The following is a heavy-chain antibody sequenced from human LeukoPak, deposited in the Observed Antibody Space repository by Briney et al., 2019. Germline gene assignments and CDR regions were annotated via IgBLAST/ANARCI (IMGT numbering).Heavy chain of an antibody. D-gene: IGHD3/OR15-3a*01. Sequence: SETLSLTCTVSGVSISSSNSYWGWIRQPPGKGLEWIGSICYSGNTYYNASLKSQVSISIDTSKNQFSLRLTSVTAADTAVYYCAGQTGSGLFILPGGQGTLVTVSS. J-gene: IGHJ4*02. CDR2: ICYSGNT. CDR1: GVSISSSNSY. CDR3: AGQTGSGLFILP. V-gene: IGHV4-39*01.